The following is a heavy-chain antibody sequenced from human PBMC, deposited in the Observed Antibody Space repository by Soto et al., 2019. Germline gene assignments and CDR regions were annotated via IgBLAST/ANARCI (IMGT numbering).Heavy chain of an antibody. J-gene: IGHJ4*02. V-gene: IGHV4-34*01. Sequence: SETLSLTCAVYGGSFSGYYWSWIRQPPGKGLEWIGEINHSGSTNYNPSLKSRVTISVDTSKNQFSLKLSSVTAADTAVYYCARDCPSYGDYCFDYWGQGTLVTVSS. CDR1: GGSFSGYY. D-gene: IGHD4-17*01. CDR3: ARDCPSYGDYCFDY. CDR2: INHSGST.